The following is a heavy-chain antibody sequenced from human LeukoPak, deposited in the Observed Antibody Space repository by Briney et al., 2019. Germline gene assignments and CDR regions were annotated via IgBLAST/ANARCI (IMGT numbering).Heavy chain of an antibody. V-gene: IGHV4-4*07. CDR2: IYTSGST. D-gene: IGHD5-12*01. CDR3: ARDLTVATIMLDP. CDR1: GGSISSCY. J-gene: IGHJ5*02. Sequence: SETLSLTCTVSGGSISSCYWSWIRQPAGKGLEWIGRIYTSGSTNYNPSLKSRVTMSVDTSKNQSSLKLSSVTAADTAVYYCARDLTVATIMLDPWGQGTLVTVSS.